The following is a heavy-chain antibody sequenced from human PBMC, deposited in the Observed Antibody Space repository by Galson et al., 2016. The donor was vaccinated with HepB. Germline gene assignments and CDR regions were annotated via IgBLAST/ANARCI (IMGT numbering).Heavy chain of an antibody. Sequence: LRLSCAASGFTFSSYWMHWVRQSPEEGLVWVSHINSDGSTTAYAASVKGRFTISRDNAKKTLYLQMNSLRVEDTAVYYCARDPLLWEHWFDPWGQGTLVTVSS. CDR1: GFTFSSYW. D-gene: IGHD1-26*01. CDR3: ARDPLLWEHWFDP. CDR2: INSDGSTT. V-gene: IGHV3-74*01. J-gene: IGHJ5*02.